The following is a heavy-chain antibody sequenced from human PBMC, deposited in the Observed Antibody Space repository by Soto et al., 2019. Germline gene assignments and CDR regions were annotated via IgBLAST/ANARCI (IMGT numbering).Heavy chain of an antibody. CDR3: AREVRVRGFAFDI. V-gene: IGHV3-66*01. CDR2: IYTDGST. Sequence: GGSLRLSSAASGFTVSSNYMSWVRQAPGKGLEWVSIIYTDGSTYYADSVKGRFTLSRDDSKNTLYLQIDSLRVEDTAVYYCAREVRVRGFAFDIWGQGTMVTVSS. D-gene: IGHD3-3*01. J-gene: IGHJ3*02. CDR1: GFTVSSNY.